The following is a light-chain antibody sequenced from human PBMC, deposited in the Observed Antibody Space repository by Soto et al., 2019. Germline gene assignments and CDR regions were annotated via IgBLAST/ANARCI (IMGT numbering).Light chain of an antibody. V-gene: IGKV3-20*01. CDR1: QGISSNN. CDR3: QQYGGSPL. J-gene: IGKJ1*01. Sequence: EIVLTQSPGTLSLSPGERATLSCRASQGISSNNLAWYQQKTGQAPRLLIYGASSRATGIPARFSGSGSGTDFTLTISRLEPEDSAVYYCQQYGGSPLFGQGTKVEIK. CDR2: GAS.